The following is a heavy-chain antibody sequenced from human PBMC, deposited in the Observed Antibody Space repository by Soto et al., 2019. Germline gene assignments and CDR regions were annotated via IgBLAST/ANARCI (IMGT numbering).Heavy chain of an antibody. J-gene: IGHJ6*02. Sequence: QVQLQQWGAGLLKASETLSLTCAVVGDSLRGQSWNWIRQSPGKGLEWIGELDQSGGTNYNPSLKSRAIISDDTSKNQFSLTLTSVTAADTAVDYCAREDSYGWSGESLDVWGQGTTVTVSS. V-gene: IGHV4-34*01. CDR3: AREDSYGWSGESLDV. CDR2: LDQSGGT. CDR1: GDSLRGQS. D-gene: IGHD6-19*01.